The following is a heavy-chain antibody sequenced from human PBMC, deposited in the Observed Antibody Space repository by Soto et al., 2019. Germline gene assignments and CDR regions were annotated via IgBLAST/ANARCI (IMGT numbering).Heavy chain of an antibody. Sequence: SETLSLTCAVYGGSFSGYYWSWIRQPPGKGLEWIGEINHSGSTNYNPSLKSRVTISVDTSKNQFSLKLSSVTAADTAVYYCARGDQSFGMTTVTTCFDYWGQGTLVTVSS. CDR3: ARGDQSFGMTTVTTCFDY. CDR1: GGSFSGYY. D-gene: IGHD4-17*01. V-gene: IGHV4-34*01. J-gene: IGHJ4*02. CDR2: INHSGST.